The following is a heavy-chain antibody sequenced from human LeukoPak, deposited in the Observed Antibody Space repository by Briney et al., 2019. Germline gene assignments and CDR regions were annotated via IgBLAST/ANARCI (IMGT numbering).Heavy chain of an antibody. CDR1: GFTFSNAW. J-gene: IGHJ4*02. CDR3: TTVNDDSSGYNYY. Sequence: GGSLRLSCAASGFTFSNAWMSWVRQAPGKGLEWVGRIKSKTDGGTTDYAAPVKGRFTISRDDSKNTLYLQMNSLKTEDTAVYYCTTVNDDSSGYNYYWGRGTLVTVSS. V-gene: IGHV3-15*01. CDR2: IKSKTDGGTT. D-gene: IGHD3-22*01.